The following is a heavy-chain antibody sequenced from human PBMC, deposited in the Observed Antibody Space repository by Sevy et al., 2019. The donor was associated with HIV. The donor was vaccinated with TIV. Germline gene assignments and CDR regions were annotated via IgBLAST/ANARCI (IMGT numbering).Heavy chain of an antibody. CDR2: IKQDGSEK. CDR3: ARETKRICAFIAAAGTYYFDY. CDR1: GFTFSSYW. D-gene: IGHD6-13*01. J-gene: IGHJ4*02. V-gene: IGHV3-7*03. Sequence: GGSLRLSCAASGFTFSSYWMRWVCQAPGKGLEWVANIKQDGSEKYYVDSVKGRFTISRDNAKNSLYLQMNSLRAEDTAVYYCARETKRICAFIAAAGTYYFDYWGQGTLVTVSS.